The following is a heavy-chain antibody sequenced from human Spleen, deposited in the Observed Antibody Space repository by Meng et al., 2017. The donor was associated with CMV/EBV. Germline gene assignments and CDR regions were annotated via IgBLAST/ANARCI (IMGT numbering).Heavy chain of an antibody. D-gene: IGHD2-2*01. CDR2: ISSSSSYI. V-gene: IGHV3-21*01. CDR3: TRRVLGQCNNSSCQETVAGGLADNYGVDV. Sequence: GGSLRLSCAASGFTFSSYSMNWVRQAPGKGLEWVSSISSSSSYIYYADSVKGRFTISRDNAKNSLYLQMNSLRAEDTAVYYCTRRVLGQCNNSSCQETVAGGLADNYGVDVWGQGTTVTVSS. J-gene: IGHJ6*02. CDR1: GFTFSSYS.